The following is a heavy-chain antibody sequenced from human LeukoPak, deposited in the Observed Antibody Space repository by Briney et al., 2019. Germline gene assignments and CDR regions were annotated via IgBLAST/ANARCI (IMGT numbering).Heavy chain of an antibody. Sequence: PSETLSLTCTVSGGSISSSSYYWGWIRQPPGKGLEWIGSIYYSGSTYYNPSLKSRVTISVDTSKNQFSLKLSSVTAADTAVYYCARDVRPTYYYGSGSLWGQGTLVTVSS. J-gene: IGHJ4*02. CDR1: GGSISSSSYY. CDR3: ARDVRPTYYYGSGSL. CDR2: IYYSGST. D-gene: IGHD3-10*01. V-gene: IGHV4-39*07.